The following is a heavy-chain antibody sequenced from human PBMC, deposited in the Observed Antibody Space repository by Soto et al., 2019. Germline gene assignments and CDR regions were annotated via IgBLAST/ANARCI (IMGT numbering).Heavy chain of an antibody. Sequence: QVQLVESGGDVVQPGRFLRLSCVGSGFNFADYGMHWIRHTPGKGLEWVAVIGNDGAARFYGDSVKGRFTISRDNSRSTFYLQMNSLRPEDTAMYYCAKETIAVAGPNFFDFWGQGTQVTVSS. CDR2: IGNDGAAR. CDR3: AKETIAVAGPNFFDF. J-gene: IGHJ4*02. V-gene: IGHV3-30*18. D-gene: IGHD6-19*01. CDR1: GFNFADYG.